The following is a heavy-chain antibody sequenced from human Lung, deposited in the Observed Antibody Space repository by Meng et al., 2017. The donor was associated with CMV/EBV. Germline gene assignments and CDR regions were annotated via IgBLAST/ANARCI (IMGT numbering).Heavy chain of an antibody. D-gene: IGHD3-10*01. CDR2: IIPLYATA. V-gene: IGHV1-69*05. CDR3: ARASYYCSGSYYHFES. CDR1: GGTFSNYA. Sequence: SXXVSXKASGGTFSNYAVSWVRQAPGEGLEWMGGIIPLYATANYAQRFQGRVTITTDESTSTAYMEVSSLRSEDTAVYYCARASYYCSGSYYHFESGVQGNXVTVSS. J-gene: IGHJ4*02.